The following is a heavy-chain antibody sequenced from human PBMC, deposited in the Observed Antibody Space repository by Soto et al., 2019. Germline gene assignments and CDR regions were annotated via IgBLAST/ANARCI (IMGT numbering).Heavy chain of an antibody. Sequence: QVQLVQSGAEVKRPGSSVKVSCESSGDTFNSYVISWVRQAPGQGLEWMGGVIPIIGVTHYAQKFQGRLTIAALSCPGTAYMELTKLASDDTALYYCARESRGAKGAEHWGQGTLVTVSS. CDR2: VIPIIGVT. V-gene: IGHV1-69*17. CDR1: GDTFNSYV. CDR3: ARESRGAKGAEH. D-gene: IGHD3-10*01. J-gene: IGHJ4*02.